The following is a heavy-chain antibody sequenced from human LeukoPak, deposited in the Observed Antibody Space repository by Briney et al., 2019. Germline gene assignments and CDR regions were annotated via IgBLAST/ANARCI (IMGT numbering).Heavy chain of an antibody. V-gene: IGHV1-18*01. D-gene: IGHD2-8*01. Sequence: ASVKVSCKASGYTFTSYGISWVRQAPGQGLEWMGWISAYNGNTNYAQKLQGRVTMTTDTSTSTACMELRSLRSDDTAVYYCARVADCTNGVCYTTDAFDIWGQGTMVTVSS. CDR1: GYTFTSYG. CDR3: ARVADCTNGVCYTTDAFDI. CDR2: ISAYNGNT. J-gene: IGHJ3*02.